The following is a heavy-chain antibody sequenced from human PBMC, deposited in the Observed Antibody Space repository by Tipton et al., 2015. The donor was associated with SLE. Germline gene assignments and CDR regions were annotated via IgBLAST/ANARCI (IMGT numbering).Heavy chain of an antibody. CDR2: IYHSGSA. CDR3: ARDHRVNFDWILLDY. J-gene: IGHJ4*02. D-gene: IGHD3-9*01. Sequence: TLSLTCAVSGASITSGAFSWSWIRQPPGKGLEWIGYIYHSGSAYYNPSLKSRVTISVDTSKNQFSLKLTSVTAADTAVYYCARDHRVNFDWILLDYWGQGALVSVSS. V-gene: IGHV4-30-2*01. CDR1: GASITSGAFS.